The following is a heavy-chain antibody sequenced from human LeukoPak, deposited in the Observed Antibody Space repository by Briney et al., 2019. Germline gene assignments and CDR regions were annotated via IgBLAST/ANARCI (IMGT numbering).Heavy chain of an antibody. Sequence: SVKVSCKASGGTFSSYAISWVRQAPGQGLEWMGGIIPIFGTANYAQKFQGRVTITADESTSTAYMELSSLRSEDTAVYYCARVQHDYDILTGYRHDSNWFDPWGQGTLVTVSS. CDR3: ARVQHDYDILTGYRHDSNWFDP. D-gene: IGHD3-9*01. CDR2: IIPIFGTA. V-gene: IGHV1-69*01. CDR1: GGTFSSYA. J-gene: IGHJ5*02.